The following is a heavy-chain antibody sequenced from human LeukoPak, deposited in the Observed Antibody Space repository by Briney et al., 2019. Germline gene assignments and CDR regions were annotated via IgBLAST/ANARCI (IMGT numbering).Heavy chain of an antibody. J-gene: IGHJ4*02. CDR2: IYYSGST. V-gene: IGHV4-39*01. CDR1: GGFISSSSYY. Sequence: SETLSLTCTVSGGFISSSSYYWGWIRQPPGKGLEWIGSIYYSGSTYYSPSLKSRVTISVDTSKNQFSLKLSSVTAADTAVYYCARHEATYYDFWSGYYSTTAPGSFDYWGQGTLVTVSS. D-gene: IGHD3-3*01. CDR3: ARHEATYYDFWSGYYSTTAPGSFDY.